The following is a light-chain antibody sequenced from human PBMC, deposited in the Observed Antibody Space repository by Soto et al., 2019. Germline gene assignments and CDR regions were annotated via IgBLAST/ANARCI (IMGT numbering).Light chain of an antibody. CDR3: QQYYGTPPWT. CDR2: WAS. J-gene: IGKJ1*01. V-gene: IGKV4-1*01. Sequence: DIVTTQSPDSLAVSLGERATINCKSSQSVLYSSNNKNYLAWYQQKPGQPPKLLIYWASTRESGVPDRFSGSGSGTDFTLTISSLQAEDVAVYYCQQYYGTPPWTFGQGTKVEIK. CDR1: QSVLYSSNNKNY.